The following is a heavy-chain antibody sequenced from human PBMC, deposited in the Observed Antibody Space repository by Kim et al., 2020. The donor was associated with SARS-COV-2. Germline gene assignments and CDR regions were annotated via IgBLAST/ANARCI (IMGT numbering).Heavy chain of an antibody. D-gene: IGHD2-15*01. CDR2: ISSSGSTI. CDR3: AREMGYCSGGSCYFFDY. J-gene: IGHJ4*02. V-gene: IGHV3-48*03. Sequence: GGSLRLSCAASGFTFSSYEMNWVRQAPGKGLEWVSYISSSGSTIYYADSVKGRFTISRDNAKNSLYLQMNSLRAEDTAVYYCAREMGYCSGGSCYFFDYWGQGTLVTVSS. CDR1: GFTFSSYE.